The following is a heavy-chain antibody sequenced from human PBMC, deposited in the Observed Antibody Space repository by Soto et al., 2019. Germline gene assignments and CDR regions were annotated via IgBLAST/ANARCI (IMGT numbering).Heavy chain of an antibody. CDR1: GGSISSGGYS. CDR2: IYHSGST. J-gene: IGHJ4*02. Sequence: QLQLQESGSGLVKPSQTLSLTCAVSGGSISSGGYSWSWIRQPPGKGLEWIGYIYHSGSTYYNPSLKSRVTISVDSAKNQFSLKLSSVTAADTAVYYCARGDDGGHGYFDYWGQGTLVTVSS. CDR3: ARGDDGGHGYFDY. V-gene: IGHV4-30-2*01. D-gene: IGHD3-16*01.